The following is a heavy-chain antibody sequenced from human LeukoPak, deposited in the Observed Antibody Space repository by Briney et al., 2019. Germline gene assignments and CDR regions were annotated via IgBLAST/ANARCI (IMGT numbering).Heavy chain of an antibody. CDR3: ARDSDSSGYYFDY. CDR1: GESISGFY. Sequence: PSETLSLTCTVSGESISGFYWTWIRQPPGKGLEWIGYIYYSGRTYYNPSLKSRVTIPVDTSKNQFSLKLSSVTAADTAVYYCARDSDSSGYYFDYWGQGTLVTVSS. V-gene: IGHV4-59*12. J-gene: IGHJ4*02. D-gene: IGHD3-22*01. CDR2: IYYSGRT.